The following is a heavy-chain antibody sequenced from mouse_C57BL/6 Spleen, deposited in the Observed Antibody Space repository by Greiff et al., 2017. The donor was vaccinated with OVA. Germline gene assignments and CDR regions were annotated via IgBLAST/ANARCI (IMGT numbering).Heavy chain of an antibody. CDR1: GFTFSSYG. CDR2: ISSGGSYT. CDR3: ARELMGGIYYFDY. V-gene: IGHV5-6*01. D-gene: IGHD2-3*01. Sequence: EVKLVESGGDLVKPGGSLKLSCAASGFTFSSYGMSWVRQTPDKRLEWVATISSGGSYTYYPDSVKGRFTISRDNAKNTLYLQMSSLKSEDTAMYYCARELMGGIYYFDYWGQGTTLTVSS. J-gene: IGHJ2*01.